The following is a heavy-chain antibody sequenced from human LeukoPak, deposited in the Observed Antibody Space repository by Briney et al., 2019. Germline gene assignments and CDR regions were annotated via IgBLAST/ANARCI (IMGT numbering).Heavy chain of an antibody. Sequence: GGSLRLSCATSGFTFSTFWMHWVRQAPGKGLEWVAFIRYDRSNKYYADSVKGRFTISRDNSKNTLSLQMNSLRAEDTAVYYCARDYYDGIGYYYEDYWGQGTLVTVSS. CDR3: ARDYYDGIGYYYEDY. V-gene: IGHV3-33*08. J-gene: IGHJ4*02. CDR2: IRYDRSNK. D-gene: IGHD3-22*01. CDR1: GFTFSTFW.